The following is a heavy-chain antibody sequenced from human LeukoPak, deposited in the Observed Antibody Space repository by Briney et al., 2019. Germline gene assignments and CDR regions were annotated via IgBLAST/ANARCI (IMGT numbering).Heavy chain of an antibody. CDR1: GGSISSSSYY. CDR3: ARGLARVVVAPGWFDP. Sequence: SETLSLTCTVSGGSISSSSYYWGWIRQPPRKGLEWIGSIYYSGSTYYNPSLKSRVTISVDTSKNQFSLKLSSVTAADTAVYYCARGLARVVVAPGWFDPWGQGTLVTVSS. CDR2: IYYSGST. D-gene: IGHD2-15*01. V-gene: IGHV4-39*07. J-gene: IGHJ5*02.